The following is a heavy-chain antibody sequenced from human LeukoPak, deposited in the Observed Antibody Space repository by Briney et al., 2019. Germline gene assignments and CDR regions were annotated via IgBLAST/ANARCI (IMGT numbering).Heavy chain of an antibody. CDR1: GFTFSSYA. Sequence: GGSLRLSCAASGFTFSSYAMSWVRQAPGKGLEWVSAISGSGGSTYYADSVKGRFTISRDNSKNTLYLQMNSLRAEDTAVYYCAKRSRYCSSTSCPGGFDPWGQGTLVTVSS. CDR3: AKRSRYCSSTSCPGGFDP. CDR2: ISGSGGST. J-gene: IGHJ5*02. D-gene: IGHD2-2*01. V-gene: IGHV3-23*01.